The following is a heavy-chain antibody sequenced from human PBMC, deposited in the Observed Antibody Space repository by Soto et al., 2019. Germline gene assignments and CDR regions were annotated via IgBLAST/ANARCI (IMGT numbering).Heavy chain of an antibody. CDR3: ARGIGYYFDS. Sequence: SETLSLTCTVSGASITSSSYFWGWIRQPPGKGLEWIGNIHYRGSTYYNASLKSRVTISVDTSKNQFTLTLSSVTAADSAVYSCARGIGYYFDSWGQGTLVTVSS. J-gene: IGHJ4*02. CDR1: GASITSSSYF. D-gene: IGHD5-12*01. CDR2: IHYRGST. V-gene: IGHV4-39*01.